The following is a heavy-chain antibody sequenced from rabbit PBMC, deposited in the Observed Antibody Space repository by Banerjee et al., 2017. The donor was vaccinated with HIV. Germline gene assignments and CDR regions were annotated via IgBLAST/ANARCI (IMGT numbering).Heavy chain of an antibody. D-gene: IGHD8-1*01. J-gene: IGHJ4*01. CDR2: IGTGGGST. CDR3: ARGDYGDSSYYRL. CDR1: GFSFISGYD. Sequence: QEQLEESGGDLVKPEGSLTLTCTASGFSFISGYDMCWVRQAPGKGLEWIACIGTGGGSTYYASWAKGRFTISKTSSTTVTLQVTSLTAADTATYFCARGDYGDSSYYRLWGQGTLVTVS. V-gene: IGHV1S45*01.